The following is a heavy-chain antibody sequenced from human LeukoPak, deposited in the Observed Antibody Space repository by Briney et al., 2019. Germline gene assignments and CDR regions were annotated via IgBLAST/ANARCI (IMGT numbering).Heavy chain of an antibody. CDR1: GDSISRYY. Sequence: SETLSLTCTVSGDSISRYYWSWIRQPPGKGLEWIGYIYNTGSTSYNPSLKSRVTISVDMSKNQISLRMSSVTAADTAVYYCARADPVYGSGSWTWFDYWGQGTLVTVSS. CDR2: IYNTGST. CDR3: ARADPVYGSGSWTWFDY. J-gene: IGHJ4*02. V-gene: IGHV4-59*01. D-gene: IGHD3-10*01.